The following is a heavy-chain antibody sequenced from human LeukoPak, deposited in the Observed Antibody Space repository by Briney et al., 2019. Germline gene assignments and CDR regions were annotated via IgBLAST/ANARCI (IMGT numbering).Heavy chain of an antibody. CDR2: ISYDGSHR. CDR1: GFTLSNFA. J-gene: IGHJ6*02. Sequence: PGGSLRLSCSASGFTLSNFAMHWVRQAPGKGLEWVAVISYDGSHRYSADSVKGRFTISRDNSKNTLYLQMNSLRTEDTAVYFCSASRPHYGDYYGLDVWGHGTTVTVSS. CDR3: SASRPHYGDYYGLDV. V-gene: IGHV3-30*04. D-gene: IGHD4/OR15-4a*01.